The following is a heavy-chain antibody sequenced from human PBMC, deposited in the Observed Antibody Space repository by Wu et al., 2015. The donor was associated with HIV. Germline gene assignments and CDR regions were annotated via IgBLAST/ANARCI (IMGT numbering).Heavy chain of an antibody. J-gene: IGHJ5*02. D-gene: IGHD6-13*01. CDR2: INPSGGST. Sequence: QVQLVQSGAEVKKPGASVKVSCKASGYTFTSYYMHWVRQAPGQGLEWMGIINPSGGSTSYAQKFQGRVTMTRDTSTSTVYMELSSLRSEDTAVYYCARSIAAAGTGWFDPGAREPWSPSPQ. CDR1: GYTFTSYY. V-gene: IGHV1-46*01. CDR3: ARSIAAAGTGWFDP.